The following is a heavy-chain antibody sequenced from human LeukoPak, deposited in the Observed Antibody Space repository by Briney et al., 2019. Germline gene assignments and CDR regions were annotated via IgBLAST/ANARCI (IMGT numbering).Heavy chain of an antibody. CDR3: ARGLLQISP. J-gene: IGHJ5*02. CDR2: INHSGST. Sequence: PSETLSLTCAVYGGSFNGYYWSWIRQPPGKGLEWIGEINHSGSTNYNPSLKSRVTISVDTSKNQFSLKLSSVTAADTAVYYCARGLLQISPWGQGTLVTVSS. CDR1: GGSFNGYY. V-gene: IGHV4-34*01. D-gene: IGHD3-22*01.